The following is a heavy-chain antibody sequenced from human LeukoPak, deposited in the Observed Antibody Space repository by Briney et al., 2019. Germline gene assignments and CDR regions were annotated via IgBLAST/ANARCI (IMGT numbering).Heavy chain of an antibody. Sequence: GGSLRLSCAASGFTFSSYAMSWVRQAPGKGLEWVSAISGSGGSTYYADSVKGRFTISRDNSKNTLYLQMNSLRAEDTAVYYCAKGGTIFGVVINYYFDYWGQGTLVTVSS. CDR2: ISGSGGST. CDR1: GFTFSSYA. J-gene: IGHJ4*02. D-gene: IGHD3-3*01. V-gene: IGHV3-23*01. CDR3: AKGGTIFGVVINYYFDY.